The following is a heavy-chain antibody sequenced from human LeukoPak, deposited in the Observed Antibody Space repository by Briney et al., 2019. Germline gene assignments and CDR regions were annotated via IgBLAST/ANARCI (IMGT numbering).Heavy chain of an antibody. CDR3: ARDAYYYDSSGYYANAFDI. Sequence: GGSLRLSCAASGFTFSSYWMHWVRQAPGKGLVWVSRINSDGSSTSYADSVKGRFTISRDNAKNTLYLQMNSLIAEDTAVYYCARDAYYYDSSGYYANAFDIWGQGTMVTVSS. J-gene: IGHJ3*02. V-gene: IGHV3-74*01. CDR2: INSDGSST. CDR1: GFTFSSYW. D-gene: IGHD3-22*01.